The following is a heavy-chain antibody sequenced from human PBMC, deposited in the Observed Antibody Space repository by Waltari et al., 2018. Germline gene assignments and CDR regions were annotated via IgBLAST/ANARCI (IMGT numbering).Heavy chain of an antibody. Sequence: QVQLQQWGAGLLKPSETLSLTCAVYGGSFSGYYWSWIRQPPGKGLEWIGEINHSGSTNYNPSLKSRVTISVDTSKNQFSLKLSSVTAADTAVYYCARAEGYSSGWYGGYQKYYYYYGMDVWGQGTTVTVSS. CDR1: GGSFSGYY. CDR2: INHSGST. D-gene: IGHD6-19*01. CDR3: ARAEGYSSGWYGGYQKYYYYYGMDV. J-gene: IGHJ6*02. V-gene: IGHV4-34*01.